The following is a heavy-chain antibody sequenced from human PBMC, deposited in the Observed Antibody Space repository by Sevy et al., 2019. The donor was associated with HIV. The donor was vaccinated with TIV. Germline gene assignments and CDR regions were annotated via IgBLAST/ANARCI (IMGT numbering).Heavy chain of an antibody. CDR3: AGCGIAVADPYGMDV. V-gene: IGHV1-69*13. Sequence: ASVKVSCKASGGTFSSYAISWVRQAPGQGLEWMGGIIPIFGTANYAQKFQGRVTITADESTSTVYMELSSLRYEDTAVYYCAGCGIAVADPYGMDVWGQGTTVTVSS. CDR1: GGTFSSYA. D-gene: IGHD6-19*01. J-gene: IGHJ6*02. CDR2: IIPIFGTA.